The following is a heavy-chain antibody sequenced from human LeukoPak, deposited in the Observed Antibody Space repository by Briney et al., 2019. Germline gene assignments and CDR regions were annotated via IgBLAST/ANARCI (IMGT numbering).Heavy chain of an antibody. CDR2: INWNGGST. Sequence: AGGSLRLSCAASGFTFSSYSMNWVRQAPGKGLEWVAGINWNGGSTGYADSVKGRFTISRDNAKNSLYLQMNSLRAEDTALYYCARVGVVVINGALDYWGQGTLVTVSS. D-gene: IGHD3-22*01. CDR1: GFTFSSYS. J-gene: IGHJ4*02. V-gene: IGHV3-20*04. CDR3: ARVGVVVINGALDY.